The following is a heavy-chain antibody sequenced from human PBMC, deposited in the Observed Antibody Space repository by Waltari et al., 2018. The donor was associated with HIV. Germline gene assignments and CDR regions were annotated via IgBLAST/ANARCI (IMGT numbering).Heavy chain of an antibody. CDR1: GFTVSSNY. CDR2: IYSGGST. D-gene: IGHD3-10*01. CDR3: ARNTYGSGSDLDYYGMDV. Sequence: EVQLVETGGGLLQPGGSLRFSCAASGFTVSSNYMSWVRQASGKGLGWVLIIYSGGSTNYEDSVKGRFTISGDNSKNTLYLQMNSLRAEDTAVYYCARNTYGSGSDLDYYGMDVWGQGTTVTVSS. V-gene: IGHV3-53*02. J-gene: IGHJ6*02.